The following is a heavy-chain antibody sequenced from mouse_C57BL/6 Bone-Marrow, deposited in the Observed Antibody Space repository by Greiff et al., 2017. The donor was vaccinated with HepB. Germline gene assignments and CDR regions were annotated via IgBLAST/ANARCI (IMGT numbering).Heavy chain of an antibody. D-gene: IGHD2-1*01. CDR2: IYPGSGST. Sequence: QVQLQQSGAELVKPGASVKMSCKASGYTFPSYWITWVKQRPGQSLEWIGDIYPGSGSTNYNEKFKSKATLTVDTSSSTAYMQLSSLTSEDSAVYYCAIYYGNYDYAMDYWGQGTSVTVSS. CDR1: GYTFPSYW. V-gene: IGHV1-55*01. J-gene: IGHJ4*01. CDR3: AIYYGNYDYAMDY.